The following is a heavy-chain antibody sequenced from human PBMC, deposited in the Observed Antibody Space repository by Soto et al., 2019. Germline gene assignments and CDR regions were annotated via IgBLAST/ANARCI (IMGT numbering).Heavy chain of an antibody. J-gene: IGHJ6*03. CDR3: ASSGGSYYCDPMDV. V-gene: IGHV1-18*01. CDR2: ISAYNGNT. Sequence: GASVKVSCKASGYTFTSYGISWVRQAPGQGLEWMGWISAYNGNTNYAQKLQGRVTMTTDTSTSTAYMELRSLRSDDTAVYYCASSGGSYYCDPMDVWGKGTTVTVSS. D-gene: IGHD2-15*01. CDR1: GYTFTSYG.